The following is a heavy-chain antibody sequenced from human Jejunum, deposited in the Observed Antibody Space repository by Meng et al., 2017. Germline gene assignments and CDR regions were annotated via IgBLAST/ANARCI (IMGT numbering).Heavy chain of an antibody. CDR2: EST. CDR1: GGSGRSKNDG. V-gene: IGHV4-61*01. CDR3: ARAGLDNRFHF. D-gene: IGHD2-2*03. Sequence: QMQLPEGGLGLVRPSVNLSFTSSVSGGSGRSKNDGRGGLRQPPGKGLEWIGYESTNHNPSLKSRVTISVDTSKNQFFLTLNSVTAADTAVYYCARAGLDNRFHFWGQGTLVTVSS. J-gene: IGHJ4*02.